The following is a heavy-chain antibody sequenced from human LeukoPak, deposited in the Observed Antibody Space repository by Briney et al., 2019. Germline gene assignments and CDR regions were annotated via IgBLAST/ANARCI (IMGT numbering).Heavy chain of an antibody. V-gene: IGHV3-74*01. CDR3: AELGITMIGGV. CDR2: INSDESRT. CDR1: GFTFSSYG. Sequence: GGSLRLSCAASGFTFSSYGMSWVRQAPGKGLEWVSRINSDESRTNYADSVKGRFTISRDNAKNSLYLQMNSLRAEDTAVYYCAELGITMIGGVWGKGTTVTISS. D-gene: IGHD3-10*02. J-gene: IGHJ6*04.